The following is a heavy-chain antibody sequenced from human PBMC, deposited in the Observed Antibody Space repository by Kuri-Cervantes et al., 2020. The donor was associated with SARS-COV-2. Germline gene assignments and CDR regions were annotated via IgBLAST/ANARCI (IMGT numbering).Heavy chain of an antibody. CDR3: ARPGGSVTTDEIDY. Sequence: GESLKISCAASGFTFSDYYMSWIRQAPGKGLEWVSYISSSGSTIYYADSVKGRFTISRDNAKNSLYLQMNSLRAEDTAVYYCARPGGSVTTDEIDYWGQGTLVTVSS. J-gene: IGHJ4*02. CDR1: GFTFSDYY. CDR2: ISSSGSTI. D-gene: IGHD4-11*01. V-gene: IGHV3-11*04.